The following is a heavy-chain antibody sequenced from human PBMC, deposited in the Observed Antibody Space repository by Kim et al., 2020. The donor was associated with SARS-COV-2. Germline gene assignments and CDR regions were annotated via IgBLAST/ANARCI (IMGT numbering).Heavy chain of an antibody. CDR3: AKPITENYYYGMDV. CDR1: GFTFSSYG. CDR2: IWYDGSNK. D-gene: IGHD1-20*01. J-gene: IGHJ6*02. Sequence: GGSLRLSCAASGFTFSSYGMHWVRQAPGKGLEWVAVIWYDGSNKYYADSVKGRFTISRDNSKNTLYLQMNSLRAEDTAVYYCAKPITENYYYGMDVWGQGTTVTVSS. V-gene: IGHV3-33*06.